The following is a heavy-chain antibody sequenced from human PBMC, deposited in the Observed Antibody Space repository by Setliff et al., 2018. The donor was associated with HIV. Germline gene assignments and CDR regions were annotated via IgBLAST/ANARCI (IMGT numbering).Heavy chain of an antibody. V-gene: IGHV3-48*04. D-gene: IGHD1-26*01. J-gene: IGHJ4*02. CDR2: ISSSGSTI. Sequence: SSETLSLSCAASGFIFSSYAMNWVRQAPGKGLEWVSAISSSGSTIYYADSVKGRFTVSRDNAKNSLYLQMNSLRAEDTAVYYCAKDRSGSYSFARDWGQGTLVTVSS. CDR1: GFIFSSYA. CDR3: AKDRSGSYSFARD.